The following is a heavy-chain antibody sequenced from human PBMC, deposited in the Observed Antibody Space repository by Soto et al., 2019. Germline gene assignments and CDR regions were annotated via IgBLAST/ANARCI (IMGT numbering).Heavy chain of an antibody. Sequence: QLQLQESGSGLVKPSQTLSLTCAVSGGSISSGGYSWSWIRQPPGKGLEWIGYIYDSGSTYYNPSRKSRVTISVDRSKNQFSLKLSSVTAADTAVYYCARAGGLGAVAVDYWGQGTLVTVSS. D-gene: IGHD6-19*01. J-gene: IGHJ4*02. CDR3: ARAGGLGAVAVDY. CDR1: GGSISSGGYS. CDR2: IYDSGST. V-gene: IGHV4-30-2*01.